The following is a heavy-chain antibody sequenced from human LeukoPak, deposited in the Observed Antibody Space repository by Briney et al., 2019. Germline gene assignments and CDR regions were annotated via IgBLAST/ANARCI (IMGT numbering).Heavy chain of an antibody. CDR2: INSDGSST. Sequence: GGSLRLSCAASGFTFSSYWMHWVRQAPGKGLVWVSRINSDGSSTSYADSVKGRFTISRDNAKNTLYLQMNSLRAEDTAVYYCARGLDYYDISGYYSGLNWFGPWGQGTLVTVSS. J-gene: IGHJ5*02. D-gene: IGHD3-22*01. V-gene: IGHV3-74*01. CDR1: GFTFSSYW. CDR3: ARGLDYYDISGYYSGLNWFGP.